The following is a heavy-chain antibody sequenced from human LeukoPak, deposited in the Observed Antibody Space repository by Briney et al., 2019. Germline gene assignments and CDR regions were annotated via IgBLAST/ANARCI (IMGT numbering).Heavy chain of an antibody. CDR2: INAGNGNT. CDR3: ARGGIPPEGFELDY. CDR1: GYTFTSYA. V-gene: IGHV1-3*01. D-gene: IGHD1-14*01. J-gene: IGHJ4*02. Sequence: VASVKVSCKASGYTFTSYAMHWVRQAPGQRLEWMGWINAGNGNTKYSQKFQGRVTITRDTSASTAYMELSSLRSEDTAVYYCARGGIPPEGFELDYWGQGTLVTVSS.